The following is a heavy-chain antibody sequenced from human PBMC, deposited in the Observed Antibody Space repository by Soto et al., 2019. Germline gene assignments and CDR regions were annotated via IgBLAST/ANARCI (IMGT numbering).Heavy chain of an antibody. Sequence: QVQLVQSGAEVKKPWSSVKISLKASGDTFNDRTFTWGRPAPGPGLGWMGRVIPLLDASNYAEKFQDRVTITADKSTNTAYMELSGLKSEDSAIYYCASGKTQMTQDRMGFYYYMDVWGKGTTVTVSS. CDR1: GDTFNDRT. D-gene: IGHD1-26*01. V-gene: IGHV1-69*08. J-gene: IGHJ6*03. CDR3: ASGKTQMTQDRMGFYYYMDV. CDR2: VIPLLDAS.